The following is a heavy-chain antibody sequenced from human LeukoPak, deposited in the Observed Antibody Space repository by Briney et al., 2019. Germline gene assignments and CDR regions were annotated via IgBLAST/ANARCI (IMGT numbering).Heavy chain of an antibody. CDR2: IYYSGST. Sequence: SETLSLTCTVSGGSISSSSYYWGWIRQPPGKGLEWIGSIYYSGSTYYNPSLKSRVTISVDTSKNQFSLQLNSVTPEDTAVYYCAREPHYYGSGSYFRFYYFDYWGQGTLVTVSS. J-gene: IGHJ4*02. CDR1: GGSISSSSYY. V-gene: IGHV4-39*07. D-gene: IGHD3-10*01. CDR3: AREPHYYGSGSYFRFYYFDY.